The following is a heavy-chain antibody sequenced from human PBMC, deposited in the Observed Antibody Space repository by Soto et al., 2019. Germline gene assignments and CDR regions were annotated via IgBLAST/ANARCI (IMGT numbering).Heavy chain of an antibody. V-gene: IGHV3-74*01. CDR3: VRDWSYDFDM. CDR1: GFTFNTYW. CDR2: INSDGSTT. Sequence: EVQVVESGGGLVQPGGSLRLSCAASGFTFNTYWMHWVRQAPGKGLVWISHINSDGSTTTYADSVKGRFTVSRDNAKNTLYLQMNSLRAEDTAVYYCVRDWSYDFDMWGQGTLVTVSS. J-gene: IGHJ3*02.